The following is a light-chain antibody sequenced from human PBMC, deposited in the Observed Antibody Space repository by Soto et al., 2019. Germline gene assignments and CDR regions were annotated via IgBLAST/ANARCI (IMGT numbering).Light chain of an antibody. CDR3: CSYAGSSTVV. J-gene: IGLJ2*01. CDR1: SSDVGGQNA. Sequence: QSALTQPASVSGSPGQSITISCTGTSSDVGGQNAVSWYQQHPGKAPKFIIYDVSKRPSGVSSRFSGSKSGNTASLTISGLRAEDEADYYCCSYAGSSTVVFGGGTKVTVL. V-gene: IGLV2-23*02. CDR2: DVS.